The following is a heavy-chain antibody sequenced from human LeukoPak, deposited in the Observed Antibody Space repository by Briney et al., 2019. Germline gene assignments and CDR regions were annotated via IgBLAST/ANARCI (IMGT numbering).Heavy chain of an antibody. Sequence: SETLSLTCTVSGGSISSSSYYWGWIRQPPGEGLEWIGSIYYSGSTYYNPSLKSRVTISVDTSKNQFSLKLSSVTAADTAVYYCARLGVRTVYFDYWGQGTLVTVSS. J-gene: IGHJ4*02. V-gene: IGHV4-39*01. D-gene: IGHD3-10*01. CDR2: IYYSGST. CDR1: GGSISSSSYY. CDR3: ARLGVRTVYFDY.